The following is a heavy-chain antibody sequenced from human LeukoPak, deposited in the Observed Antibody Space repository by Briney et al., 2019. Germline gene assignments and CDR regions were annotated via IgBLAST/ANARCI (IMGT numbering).Heavy chain of an antibody. D-gene: IGHD1-26*01. J-gene: IGHJ5*02. V-gene: IGHV4-30-2*01. Sequence: TLSLTCAVSGGSISSGGYSWSWIRQPPGKGLEWIGYIYHSGSTYYNPSLKSRVTISVDRSKNQFSLKLSSVTAADTAVYYCARGEREGYRGGKRFDPWGQGTLVTVSS. CDR2: IYHSGST. CDR1: GGSISSGGYS. CDR3: ARGEREGYRGGKRFDP.